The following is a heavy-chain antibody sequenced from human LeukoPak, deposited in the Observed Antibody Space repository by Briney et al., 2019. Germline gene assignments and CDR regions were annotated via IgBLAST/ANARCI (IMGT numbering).Heavy chain of an antibody. CDR3: ARGKEVTMIPGSTFDI. CDR2: IIPIFGTA. V-gene: IGHV1-69*05. D-gene: IGHD3-22*01. CDR1: GGTFSSYA. Sequence: SVKVSCKASGGTFSSYAISWVRQAPGQGLEWMGGIIPIFGTANYAQKFQGRVTITTDESTSTAYMELSSLRSEDTAVYYCARGKEVTMIPGSTFDIWGQGTMVTVSS. J-gene: IGHJ3*02.